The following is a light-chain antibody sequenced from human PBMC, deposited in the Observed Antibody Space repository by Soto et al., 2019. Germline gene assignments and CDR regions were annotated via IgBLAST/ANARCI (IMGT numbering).Light chain of an antibody. Sequence: DIQMTQSPSSLSASVGDTVTITFRASQSIGKHLNWYQQKPGKAPKFLIYSVSSLQSGVPSRFSGSGSGTDFTLTINSLQPEDFATYYCQQGYSSAITFGQGTRLEIK. CDR3: QQGYSSAIT. J-gene: IGKJ5*01. CDR1: QSIGKH. V-gene: IGKV1-39*01. CDR2: SVS.